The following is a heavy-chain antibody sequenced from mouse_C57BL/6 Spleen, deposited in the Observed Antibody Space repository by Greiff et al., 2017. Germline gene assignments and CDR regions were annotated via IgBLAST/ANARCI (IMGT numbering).Heavy chain of an antibody. J-gene: IGHJ4*01. CDR3: ASGIYYYGSSYHYYAMDY. D-gene: IGHD1-1*01. Sequence: EVQLQQSGPELVKPGASVKISCKASGYTFTDYYMNWVKQSHGKSLEWIGDINPNNGGTSYNQKFKGKATLTVDKSSSTAYMELRSLTSEDSAVYYCASGIYYYGSSYHYYAMDYWGQGTSVTVSS. CDR1: GYTFTDYY. V-gene: IGHV1-26*01. CDR2: INPNNGGT.